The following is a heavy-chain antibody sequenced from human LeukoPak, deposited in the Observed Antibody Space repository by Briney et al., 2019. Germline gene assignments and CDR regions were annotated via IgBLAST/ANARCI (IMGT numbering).Heavy chain of an antibody. CDR2: ISTSTTTI. V-gene: IGHV3-48*01. D-gene: IGHD1-26*01. CDR1: GFIFSSSG. J-gene: IGHJ4*02. CDR3: ASWGEGALDN. Sequence: GGTLRLSCAASGFIFSSSGMSWVRQAPGKGLEWFSYISTSTTTIYYANSVKGRFTISRDNAKNTLYLQMNSLRVEDTGVYYCASWGEGALDNWGQGTLVTVSS.